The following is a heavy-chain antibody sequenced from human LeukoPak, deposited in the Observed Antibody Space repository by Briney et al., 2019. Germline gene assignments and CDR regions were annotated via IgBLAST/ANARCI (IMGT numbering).Heavy chain of an antibody. CDR1: GFTFSSYG. Sequence: GGSLRLSCAASGFTFSSYGMHWVRQAPGKGLAWVAVISYDGSNKYYADSVKGRFTISRDNSKNTLYLQMNSLRAEDTAVYYCAKDPVWRGGGDCCNWFDPWGQGTLVTVSS. CDR2: ISYDGSNK. V-gene: IGHV3-30*18. J-gene: IGHJ5*02. D-gene: IGHD2-21*02. CDR3: AKDPVWRGGGDCCNWFDP.